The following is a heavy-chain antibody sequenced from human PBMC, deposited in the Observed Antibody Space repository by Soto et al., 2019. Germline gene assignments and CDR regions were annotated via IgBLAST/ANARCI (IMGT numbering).Heavy chain of an antibody. CDR1: GYSFTNYW. CDR2: IDPVDSYT. J-gene: IGHJ5*02. Sequence: GESLKISCKGSGYSFTNYWISWVRRMPGKGLEWMGNIDPVDSYTNYGPSFQGHVTFSVDTSISTAYLQWSSLKASDTAMYYCARIESIARNWFDPWGQGTLVTVSS. V-gene: IGHV5-10-1*01. D-gene: IGHD6-13*01. CDR3: ARIESIARNWFDP.